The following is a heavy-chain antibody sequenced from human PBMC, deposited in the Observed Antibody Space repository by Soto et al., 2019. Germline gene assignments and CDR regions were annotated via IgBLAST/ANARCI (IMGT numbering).Heavy chain of an antibody. V-gene: IGHV3-23*01. CDR3: AKKVTIYAVDPADY. CDR1: GFTFSDYG. D-gene: IGHD3-3*01. J-gene: IGHJ4*02. Sequence: EVQLLESGGGLVQPGGSLRLSCAASGFTFSDYGMSWVRQAPGKGLEWVSVMSGSGDAAYYADSVKGRFTISRDNSKNTLYQQMNSLRAEDTAVYFCAKKVTIYAVDPADYWGQGTQVAVSS. CDR2: MSGSGDAA.